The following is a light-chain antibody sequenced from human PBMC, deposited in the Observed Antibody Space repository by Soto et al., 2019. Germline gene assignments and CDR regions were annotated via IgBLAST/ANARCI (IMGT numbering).Light chain of an antibody. J-gene: IGKJ2*01. V-gene: IGKV3-15*01. CDR1: QTISSS. Sequence: EIVMTQSPATLSVSPGERATLSCRASQTISSSLAWYQQKPGQAPRLLIYDASTRATGIPARFSGSGSGTDFTLTISSLQSEDFAVYYCQQYNYWPLYTFGQGTKLEIK. CDR3: QQYNYWPLYT. CDR2: DAS.